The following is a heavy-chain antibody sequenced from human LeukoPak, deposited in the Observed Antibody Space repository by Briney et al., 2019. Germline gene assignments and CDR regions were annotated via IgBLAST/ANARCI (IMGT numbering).Heavy chain of an antibody. CDR2: VNPNNGNT. J-gene: IGHJ4*02. CDR3: ARAVYSCFYY. Sequence: ASVKVSCKASGYTFTSYDINWVRQATGQGPEWMGWVNPNNGNTGYAQKFQGRVTMTRDTSISTAYMELSSLTSEDTAVYYCARAVYSCFYYWGQGTLVTVSS. V-gene: IGHV1-8*01. D-gene: IGHD2-2*01. CDR1: GYTFTSYD.